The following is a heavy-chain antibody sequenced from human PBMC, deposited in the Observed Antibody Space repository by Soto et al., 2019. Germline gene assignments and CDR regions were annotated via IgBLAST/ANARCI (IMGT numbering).Heavy chain of an antibody. V-gene: IGHV3-48*02. CDR1: GFSFSNYN. CDR2: ITDSSDTV. Sequence: EVQLVESGGGLVQPGGSLRLSCVASGFSFSNYNMNWVRQAPGKGLEWVSYITDSSDTVHYADSVRGRFTISRDNAESSLYLQMNSLRDEDTAQYYCAKADGQQWLIPHLDNWGQGTLVTVS. J-gene: IGHJ4*02. D-gene: IGHD6-19*01. CDR3: AKADGQQWLIPHLDN.